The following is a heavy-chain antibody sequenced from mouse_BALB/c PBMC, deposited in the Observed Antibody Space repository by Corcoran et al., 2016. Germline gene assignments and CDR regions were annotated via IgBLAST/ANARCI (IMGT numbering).Heavy chain of an antibody. J-gene: IGHJ2*01. CDR3: ARYGSSLYFDY. Sequence: QIQLVQSGPELKKPGETVKISCKASGYTFTNYGMNWVKQAPGKGLKWMGWINTYTGEPTYADDFKGRFAFSLETSASTAYLQINKLKNEDTATYFCARYGSSLYFDYWGQGTTLTVSS. D-gene: IGHD1-1*01. V-gene: IGHV9-3-1*01. CDR2: INTYTGEP. CDR1: GYTFTNYG.